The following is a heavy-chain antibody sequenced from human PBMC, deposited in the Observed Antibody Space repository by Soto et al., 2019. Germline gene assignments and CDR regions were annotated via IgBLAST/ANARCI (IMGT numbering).Heavy chain of an antibody. V-gene: IGHV3-11*01. CDR2: ISSSGSTI. Sequence: GGSLRLSCAASGFTFSDYYMSWIRQAPGKGLEWVSYISSSGSTIYYADSVKGRFTISRDNAKNSLYLQMNSLRAEDTAVYYCARDEVITFGGVIVGGSGMDVWGQGTTVTVSS. D-gene: IGHD3-16*02. J-gene: IGHJ6*02. CDR1: GFTFSDYY. CDR3: ARDEVITFGGVIVGGSGMDV.